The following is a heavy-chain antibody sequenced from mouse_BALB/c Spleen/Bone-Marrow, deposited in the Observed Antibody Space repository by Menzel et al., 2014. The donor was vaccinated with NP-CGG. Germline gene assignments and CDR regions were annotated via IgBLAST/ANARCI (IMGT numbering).Heavy chain of an antibody. J-gene: IGHJ3*01. V-gene: IGHV1-7*01. CDR3: ARYYRYDGFAY. D-gene: IGHD2-14*01. Sequence: QVQLQQSGAELAKPGASVKMSCKASGYTLTSYWMHWVKQRPGQGLEWIGYINPSTGYTEYNQKFKDKATLTADKSSSTAYMQLSSLTSEDSAVYYCARYYRYDGFAYWGQGTLVTVSA. CDR1: GYTLTSYW. CDR2: INPSTGYT.